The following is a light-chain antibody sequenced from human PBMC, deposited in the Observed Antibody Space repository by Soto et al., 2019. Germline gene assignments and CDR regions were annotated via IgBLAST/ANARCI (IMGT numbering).Light chain of an antibody. V-gene: IGKV1-5*03. Sequence: DIQMTQSPSTLSASVGDRVTITCRASQSISSWLAWYQQKPGKAPNLLIYKTSSLEIGVPSRFSGSGSGTEFTLTVNSLQPDDFATYYCQQYDSYPLTFCGGTKVEIK. CDR3: QQYDSYPLT. CDR2: KTS. J-gene: IGKJ4*01. CDR1: QSISSW.